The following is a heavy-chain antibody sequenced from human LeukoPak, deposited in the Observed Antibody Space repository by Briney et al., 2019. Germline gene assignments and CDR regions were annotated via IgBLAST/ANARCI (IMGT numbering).Heavy chain of an antibody. J-gene: IGHJ4*02. CDR3: ARDGGYCSSTSCYQDY. V-gene: IGHV3-33*01. D-gene: IGHD2-2*01. CDR1: GFIFSNYD. Sequence: PGGSLRLSCAASGFIFSNYDMHWVRQAPGKGLEWVAVIWYDGSDKHYADSVQGRFTISRDNSENSLYLQMNSLRAEDTALYYCARDGGYCSSTSCYQDYWGQGTLVTVSS. CDR2: IWYDGSDK.